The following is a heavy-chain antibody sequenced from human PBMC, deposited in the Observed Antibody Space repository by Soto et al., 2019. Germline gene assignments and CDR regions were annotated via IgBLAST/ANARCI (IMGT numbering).Heavy chain of an antibody. CDR2: INVYNGDT. D-gene: IGHD1-1*01. J-gene: IGHJ4*01. CDR1: GYTFTSYG. V-gene: IGHV1-18*04. CDR3: ESDNERVSARSVPHFYY. Sequence: VASVKVSCKASGYTFTSYGIGWVRQAPGQGLEWMGWINVYNGDTNYAQKLQGRVNVTTDTSTRTAYKELRNRTSDDTAIYYCESDNERVSARSVPHFYYRGQGTLVTVSS.